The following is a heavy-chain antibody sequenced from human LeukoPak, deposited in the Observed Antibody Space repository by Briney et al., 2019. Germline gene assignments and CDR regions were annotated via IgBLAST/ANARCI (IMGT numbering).Heavy chain of an antibody. CDR1: GGTFSSYA. J-gene: IGHJ4*02. V-gene: IGHV1-69*05. CDR3: ARMDGYNRIFDY. CDR2: IIPIFGTS. D-gene: IGHD5-24*01. Sequence: SSVKVSCKASGGTFSSYAISWVRQAPAQRLEWMGGIIPIFGTSNYAQKFQRRVTITTDESTSTAYMELSSLRSEDTAVYYCARMDGYNRIFDYWGQGTLVTVSS.